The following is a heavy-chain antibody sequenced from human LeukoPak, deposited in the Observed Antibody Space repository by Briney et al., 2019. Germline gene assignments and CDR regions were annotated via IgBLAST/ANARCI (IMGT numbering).Heavy chain of an antibody. V-gene: IGHV4-59*08. D-gene: IGHD2-2*01. Sequence: SETLSLTCTVSGASISDYWWNWIRQPPGKALEWIGYIYYDGSTHYNPSLKGRVTISLDTSRTHFSLKLTPVTAADTAVYYCARRLCSSVTCSIAPSGNWLDPWGQGTLVTVSS. J-gene: IGHJ5*02. CDR2: IYYDGST. CDR3: ARRLCSSVTCSIAPSGNWLDP. CDR1: GASISDYW.